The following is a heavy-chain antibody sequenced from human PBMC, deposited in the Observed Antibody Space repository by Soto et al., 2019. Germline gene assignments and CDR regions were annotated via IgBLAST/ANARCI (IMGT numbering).Heavy chain of an antibody. CDR2: IYYSGST. D-gene: IGHD2-2*01. J-gene: IGHJ4*02. CDR1: GGSISSGGYY. V-gene: IGHV4-31*01. Sequence: QVQLQESGPGLVKPSQTLSLTCTVSGGSISSGGYYWSWIRQHPGKGLEWIGYIYYSGSTSYNPSLKSPVTISVDTSKNPFSLKLTSVTAAATAVYYCATTSTSANYFDYWGQGTLVTVSS. CDR3: ATTSTSANYFDY.